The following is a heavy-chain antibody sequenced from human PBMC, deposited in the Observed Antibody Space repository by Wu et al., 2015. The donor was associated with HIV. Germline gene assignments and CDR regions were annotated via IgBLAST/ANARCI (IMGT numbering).Heavy chain of an antibody. CDR2: LYHRGST. CDR3: AGEKEDWSGSKFFDY. Sequence: QVQLQESGPGLVKPSETLSLTCVVSGTSVSSDYYWGWIRQTPGKGLEWIGTLYHRGSTKYNPSFNSRVTISVDTAKSQFTLRLTSVTAADTGTYFCAGEKEDWSGSKFFDYWGQGTHVTVSS. CDR1: GTSVSSDYY. J-gene: IGHJ4*02. D-gene: IGHD3/OR15-3a*01. V-gene: IGHV4-38-2*02.